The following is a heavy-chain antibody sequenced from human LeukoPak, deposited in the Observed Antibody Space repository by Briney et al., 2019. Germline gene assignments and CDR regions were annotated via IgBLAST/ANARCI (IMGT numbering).Heavy chain of an antibody. CDR1: GDIVSSNSAA. CDR2: TYYRSKWYN. Sequence: SQTLSLTCAISGDIVSSNSAAWNWIRQSPLRGLEWLGRTYYRSKWYNDYAVSVKSRVTIKPDTSKNQFTLQLNSVTPEDTAVYYCARLPQRIYYDILTGYYSVSDWGQGTLVTVSS. CDR3: ARLPQRIYYDILTGYYSVSD. J-gene: IGHJ4*02. D-gene: IGHD3-9*01. V-gene: IGHV6-1*01.